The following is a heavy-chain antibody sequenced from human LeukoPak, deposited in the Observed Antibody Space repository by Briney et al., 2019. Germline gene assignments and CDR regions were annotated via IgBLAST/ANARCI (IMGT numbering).Heavy chain of an antibody. V-gene: IGHV1-8*01. Sequence: GASVKVSCKASGYTFTSYDINWVRQATGQGLEWMGWMNPNSGNTGYAQKFQGRVTMTRNTSISTAYMELSSLRSEDTAVYYCARLGSSSWYFYYYYGMDVWGQGTTVTVSS. J-gene: IGHJ6*02. CDR2: MNPNSGNT. CDR3: ARLGSSSWYFYYYYGMDV. CDR1: GYTFTSYD. D-gene: IGHD6-13*01.